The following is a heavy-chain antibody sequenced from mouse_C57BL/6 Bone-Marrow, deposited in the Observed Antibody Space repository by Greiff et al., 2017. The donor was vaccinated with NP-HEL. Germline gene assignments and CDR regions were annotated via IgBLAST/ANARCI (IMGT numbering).Heavy chain of an antibody. J-gene: IGHJ2*01. V-gene: IGHV5-4*01. CDR2: ISDGGSYT. D-gene: IGHD1-1*01. CDR1: GFTFSSYA. CDR3: ARGRTPVVDHFDY. Sequence: EVHLVESGGGLVKPGGSLILSCAASGFTFSSYAMSWVRQTPEKRLEWVATISDGGSYTYYPDNVKGRFTISRDNAKNNLYLQMSHLKSDDTAMYYCARGRTPVVDHFDYWGQGTTLTVSS.